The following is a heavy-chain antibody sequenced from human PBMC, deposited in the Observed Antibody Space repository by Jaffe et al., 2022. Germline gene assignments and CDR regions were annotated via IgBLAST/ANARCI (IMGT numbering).Heavy chain of an antibody. CDR3: ARRLDTSSWYPS. J-gene: IGHJ4*02. CDR2: IYWNDDK. CDR1: GFSLSSGGVG. Sequence: QITLKESGPTLVKPTQTLTLTCTFSGFSLSSGGVGVAWIRQPPGKALEWLALIYWNDDKRYSPSLKSRLTLTKDTSKNQVVLTMTNMDPADTATYYCARRLDTSSWYPSWGQGTLVIVSS. V-gene: IGHV2-5*01. D-gene: IGHD6-13*01.